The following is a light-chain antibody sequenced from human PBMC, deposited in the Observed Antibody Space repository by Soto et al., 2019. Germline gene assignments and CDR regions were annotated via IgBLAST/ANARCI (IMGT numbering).Light chain of an antibody. V-gene: IGLV2-14*01. Sequence: QSALTQPASVSGSPGQSITISCIGTSSDVVDYNYVSWYQQHPGKAPKLMIYEVSNRPSGVSNRFSGSKSGNTASLTISGLQAEDEADYYCSSYSSSTTPYVLGTGTKVTGL. J-gene: IGLJ1*01. CDR2: EVS. CDR1: SSDVVDYNY. CDR3: SSYSSSTTPYV.